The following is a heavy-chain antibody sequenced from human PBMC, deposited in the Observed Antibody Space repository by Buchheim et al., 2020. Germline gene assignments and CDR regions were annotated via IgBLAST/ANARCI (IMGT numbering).Heavy chain of an antibody. CDR1: GGSVSSGSYY. V-gene: IGHV4-61*01. CDR3: ARGEYSSGWYY. Sequence: QVQLQESGPGLVKPSETLSLTCTVSGGSVSSGSYYWSWIRQPPGKGLEWIGYIYYSGSTNYNPSLKSRVPISVDTSKNKSSLKLSSVTAADTAVYYCARGEYSSGWYYWGQGTL. CDR2: IYYSGST. D-gene: IGHD6-19*01. J-gene: IGHJ4*02.